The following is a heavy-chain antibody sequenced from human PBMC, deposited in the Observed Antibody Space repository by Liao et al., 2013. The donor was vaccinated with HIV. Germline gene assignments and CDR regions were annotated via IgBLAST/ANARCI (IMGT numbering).Heavy chain of an antibody. J-gene: IGHJ4*02. CDR1: GGSIRYYY. CDR3: ASVPRGQLIHAYFDY. V-gene: IGHV4-4*07. D-gene: IGHD3-16*01. Sequence: QVQLQESGPGLVKPSETLSLTCIVSGGSIRYYYWNWIRQPAGKGLEWIGRIYSSGATTYNSSLKSRVTISVDTSENQFSLRLRSVTAADTAVYYCASVPRGQLIHAYFDYWGQGTLVTVSS. CDR2: IYSSGAT.